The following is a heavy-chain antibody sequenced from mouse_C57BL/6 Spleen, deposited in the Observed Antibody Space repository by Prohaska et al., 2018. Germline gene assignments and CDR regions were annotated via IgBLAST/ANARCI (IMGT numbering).Heavy chain of an antibody. CDR1: GYTFTSYW. V-gene: IGHV1-59*01. D-gene: IGHD3-2*02. Sequence: QVQLQQPGAELVRPGTSVKLSCKASGYTFTSYWMHWVKQRPGQGLEWIGVIDPSDSYTNYNQKFKGKATLTVDTSSSTAYMQLSSLTSEDSAVYYCARGAAQATPHWGQGTTLTVSS. CDR3: ARGAAQATPH. CDR2: IDPSDSYT. J-gene: IGHJ2*01.